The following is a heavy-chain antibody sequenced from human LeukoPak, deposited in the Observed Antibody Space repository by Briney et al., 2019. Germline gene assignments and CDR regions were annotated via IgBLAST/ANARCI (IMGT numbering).Heavy chain of an antibody. CDR3: ARVGTAVDY. V-gene: IGHV4-34*01. Sequence: SETLSLTCAVYGGSFSGYYWSWIRQPPEKGLEWIGEINHSGSTNYNPSLKSRVTISVDTSKNQLSLKLSSVTAADTAVYYCARVGTAVDYWGQGTLVTVSS. J-gene: IGHJ4*02. CDR2: INHSGST. D-gene: IGHD1-1*01. CDR1: GGSFSGYY.